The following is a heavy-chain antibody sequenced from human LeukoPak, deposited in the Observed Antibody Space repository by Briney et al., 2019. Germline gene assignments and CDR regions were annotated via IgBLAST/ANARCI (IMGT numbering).Heavy chain of an antibody. D-gene: IGHD6-13*01. J-gene: IGHJ4*02. CDR2: INPNSGGT. CDR3: ASPSSSWTPFDY. Sequence: ASVKVSCKASGYTFTGYYMHWVRQAPGQGLEWMGWINPNSGGTNYAQKFQGRVTMTGDTSISTAYMELSRLRSDDTAVYYCASPSSSWTPFDYWGQGTLVTVSS. V-gene: IGHV1-2*02. CDR1: GYTFTGYY.